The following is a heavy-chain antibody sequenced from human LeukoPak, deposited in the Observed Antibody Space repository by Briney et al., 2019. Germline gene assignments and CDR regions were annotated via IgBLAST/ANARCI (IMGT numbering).Heavy chain of an antibody. V-gene: IGHV3-30*18. D-gene: IGHD4-23*01. J-gene: IGHJ4*02. CDR3: AKAQDGGYVDY. Sequence: GGSLRLSCAASGFTFSSYGMHWVRQAPSKGLEWVAVISYDGSNKYYADSVKGRFTISRDNSKSTLYLQMNSLRAEDTAVYYCAKAQDGGYVDYWGQGTLVTVSS. CDR2: ISYDGSNK. CDR1: GFTFSSYG.